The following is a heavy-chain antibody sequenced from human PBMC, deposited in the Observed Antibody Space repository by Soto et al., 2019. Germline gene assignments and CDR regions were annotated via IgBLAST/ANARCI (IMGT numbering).Heavy chain of an antibody. D-gene: IGHD3-9*01. V-gene: IGHV1-3*01. CDR1: GYTFTSYA. CDR3: ARAMDDILTGYSLNWFDP. CDR2: INAGNGNT. Sequence: QVQLVQSGAEVKKPGASVKVSCKASGYTFTSYAMHWVRQAPGQRLEWMGWINAGNGNTKYSQKFQGRVTITRDTSASTAYMELSSLRSEDTAVYYCARAMDDILTGYSLNWFDPWGQGTLVTVSS. J-gene: IGHJ5*02.